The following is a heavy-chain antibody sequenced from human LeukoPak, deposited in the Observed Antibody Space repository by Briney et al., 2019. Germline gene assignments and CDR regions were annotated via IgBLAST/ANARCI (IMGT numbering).Heavy chain of an antibody. D-gene: IGHD2-15*01. CDR1: GFTFSSYG. J-gene: IGHJ4*02. CDR2: ISGSGGST. CDR3: AKAPVASCRGAFCYPFDY. V-gene: IGHV3-23*01. Sequence: GGSLRLSCAASGFTFSSYGMSWVRQAPGKGLEWVSAISGSGGSTYYAASVRGRFTISRDTSRSTLYLQMNSLRAEDAAVYYCAKAPVASCRGAFCYPFDYWGQGTLVTVSS.